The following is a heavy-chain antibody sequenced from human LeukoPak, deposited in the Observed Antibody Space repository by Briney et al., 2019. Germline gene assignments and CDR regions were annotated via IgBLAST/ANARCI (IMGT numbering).Heavy chain of an antibody. V-gene: IGHV4-59*01. CDR3: ARGVSMVRGGTKYYFDY. CDR1: GDSISSYY. J-gene: IGHJ4*02. D-gene: IGHD3-10*01. Sequence: PSETLSLTCTVSGDSISSYYWSWIRQPPGKGLEWIGYIYYSGSTNNNPSLKSRVTISVDTSKNQFSLKLSSVTAADTAVYYCARGVSMVRGGTKYYFDYWGQGTLVTVSS. CDR2: IYYSGST.